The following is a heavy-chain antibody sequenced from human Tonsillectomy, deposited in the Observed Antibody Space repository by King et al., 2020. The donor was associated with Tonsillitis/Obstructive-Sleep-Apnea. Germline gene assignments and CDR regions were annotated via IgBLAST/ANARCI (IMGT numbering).Heavy chain of an antibody. CDR3: AKVAGIAVAGNFDS. CDR1: GGSLSSSSYY. V-gene: IGHV4-39*07. D-gene: IGHD6-19*01. CDR2: IYYSGST. J-gene: IGHJ4*02. Sequence: QLQESGPGLVKPSETLSLTCTVSGGSLSSSSYYWGWIRQPPGKGLEWIGTIYYSGSTYYNPSLKSRVTISVDTSKNQFSLKLSSVTAADTAVYYCAKVAGIAVAGNFDSWGQGTLVTVSS.